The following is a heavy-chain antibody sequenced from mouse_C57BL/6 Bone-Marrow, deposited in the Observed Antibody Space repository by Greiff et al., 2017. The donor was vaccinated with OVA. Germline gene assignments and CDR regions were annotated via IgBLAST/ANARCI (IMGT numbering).Heavy chain of an antibody. CDR3: ASLLLRYGWYFDV. CDR2: IDPSDSYT. J-gene: IGHJ1*03. V-gene: IGHV1-59*01. Sequence: QVQLKQPGAELVRPGTSVKLSCKASGYTFTSYWMHWVKQRPGQGLEWIGVIDPSDSYTNYNQKFKGKATLTVDTSSSTAYMQLSSLTSEDSAVYYCASLLLRYGWYFDVWGTGTTVTVSS. CDR1: GYTFTSYW. D-gene: IGHD1-1*01.